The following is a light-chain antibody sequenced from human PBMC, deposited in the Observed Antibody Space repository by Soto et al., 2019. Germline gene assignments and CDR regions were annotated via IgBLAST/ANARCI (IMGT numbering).Light chain of an antibody. CDR1: QSISSR. CDR3: QQYQSFPLT. V-gene: IGKV1-5*03. CDR2: KES. Sequence: DFQMTQSPSTLSASVGDRVTITCRAIQSISSRLAWYQQKPGKAPQLPISKESSLQSGVTSRFSGSGSGTEFTLTISGLHPDDFATDYCQQYQSFPLTVGGGTKVEIK. J-gene: IGKJ4*01.